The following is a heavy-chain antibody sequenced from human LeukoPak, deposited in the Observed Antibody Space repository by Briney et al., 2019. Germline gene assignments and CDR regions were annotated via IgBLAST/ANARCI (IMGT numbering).Heavy chain of an antibody. Sequence: PSETLSLTCAVYGGSFSGYYWSWIRQPPGKGLEWIGEINHSGSTNYNPSLKSRVTISVDTSKNQFSLKLSSVTAADTAVYYCAGTYYYDSSGRSFAYWGQGTLVTVSS. J-gene: IGHJ4*02. CDR1: GGSFSGYY. D-gene: IGHD3-22*01. V-gene: IGHV4-34*01. CDR3: AGTYYYDSSGRSFAY. CDR2: INHSGST.